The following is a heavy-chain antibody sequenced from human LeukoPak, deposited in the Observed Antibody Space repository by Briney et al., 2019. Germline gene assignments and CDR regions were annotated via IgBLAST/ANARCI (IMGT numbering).Heavy chain of an antibody. CDR3: AKGMSDCSGGSCYFDY. J-gene: IGHJ4*02. CDR1: GFTFSSYS. Sequence: GGSLRLSCAASGFTFSSYSMNWVRQAPGKGLEWVSSISSSSSYIYYADSVKGRFTISRDNAKNSLYLQMNSLRAEDTAVYYCAKGMSDCSGGSCYFDYWGQGTLVTVSS. D-gene: IGHD2-15*01. V-gene: IGHV3-21*04. CDR2: ISSSSSYI.